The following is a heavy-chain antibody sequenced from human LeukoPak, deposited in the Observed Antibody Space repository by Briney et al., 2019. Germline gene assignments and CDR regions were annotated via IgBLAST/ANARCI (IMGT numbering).Heavy chain of an antibody. CDR2: ISSSSHYT. CDR3: ARVKVGTTNRFDY. V-gene: IGHV3-11*05. D-gene: IGHD1-26*01. CDR1: GFTFSDYY. Sequence: GGSLRLSCAASGFTFSDYYMTWIRQAPGKGLECVSYISSSSHYTNYPDSVKGRFTISRDNAKNSLYLQMNSLRAEDTAEYYCARVKVGTTNRFDYWGQGTLVTVSS. J-gene: IGHJ4*02.